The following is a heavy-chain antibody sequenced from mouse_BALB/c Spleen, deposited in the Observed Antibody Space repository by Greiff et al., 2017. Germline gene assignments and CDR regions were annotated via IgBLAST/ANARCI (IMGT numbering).Heavy chain of an antibody. D-gene: IGHD2-12*01. J-gene: IGHJ3*01. Sequence: VQLQQSGPELVKPGASVKIPCKASGYTFTDYNMDWVKQSHGKSLEWIGDINPNNGGTIYNQKFKGKATLTVDKSSSTAYMELRSLTSEDTAVYFYERVGGSYPAWFAYWGQGTLVTVSA. CDR1: GYTFTDYN. CDR3: ERVGGSYPAWFAY. V-gene: IGHV1-18*01. CDR2: INPNNGGT.